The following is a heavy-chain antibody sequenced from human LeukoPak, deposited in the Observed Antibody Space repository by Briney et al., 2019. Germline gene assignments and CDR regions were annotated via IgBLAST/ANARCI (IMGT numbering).Heavy chain of an antibody. J-gene: IGHJ4*02. Sequence: SQTLSLTCAVSGGSISSGGYSWSWIRQPPGNGLEWVGYIYHSGSTYYNPSLKSRVTISVDTSKNQSSLKLSSVTAADTAVYYCARGGYGDPYFWGQGTLVTVSS. CDR3: ARGGYGDPYF. CDR2: IYHSGST. V-gene: IGHV4-30-2*01. D-gene: IGHD4-17*01. CDR1: GGSISSGGYS.